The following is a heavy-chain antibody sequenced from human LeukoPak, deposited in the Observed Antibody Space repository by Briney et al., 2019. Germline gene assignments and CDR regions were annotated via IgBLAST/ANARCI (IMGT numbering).Heavy chain of an antibody. CDR1: GFTFSNYA. CDR3: AKGSFPLDY. J-gene: IGHJ4*02. Sequence: GGSLRLSCVVSGFTFSNYAMNWVRQARGKWLEWVSGVSESGDTTYDADSVKGRFTISRDNSKNTLYLQMNSLRVEDTAVYYCAKGSFPLDYWGQGTLVTVSS. CDR2: VSESGDTT. V-gene: IGHV3-23*01. D-gene: IGHD3-10*01.